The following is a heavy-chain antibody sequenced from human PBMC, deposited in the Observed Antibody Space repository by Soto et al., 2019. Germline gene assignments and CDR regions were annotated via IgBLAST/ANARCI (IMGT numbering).Heavy chain of an antibody. V-gene: IGHV3-7*03. Sequence: PGGSLRLSCAASGFTFSSYWMSWVRQAPGKGLEWVTNIKQDGSEKYYVDSVKGRFTISRDNSKNTLYLQMNSLRAEDTAVYYCAKDVWQQLVFDYWGQGTLVTVSS. J-gene: IGHJ4*02. CDR3: AKDVWQQLVFDY. CDR1: GFTFSSYW. D-gene: IGHD6-13*01. CDR2: IKQDGSEK.